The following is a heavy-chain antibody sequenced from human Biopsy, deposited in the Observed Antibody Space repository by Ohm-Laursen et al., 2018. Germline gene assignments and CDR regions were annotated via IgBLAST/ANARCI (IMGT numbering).Heavy chain of an antibody. CDR1: GDSISSYY. V-gene: IGHV4-59*08. Sequence: SETLSLTCTVSGDSISSYYWSWIRQPPGKGLQWIGYVYYTGSTDYNPSLQSRVAMSVDTSKNQFSLNLTSVTAAGTAAYYCARHPTGFWFDPWGQGTLVIVSS. J-gene: IGHJ5*02. CDR2: VYYTGST. CDR3: ARHPTGFWFDP.